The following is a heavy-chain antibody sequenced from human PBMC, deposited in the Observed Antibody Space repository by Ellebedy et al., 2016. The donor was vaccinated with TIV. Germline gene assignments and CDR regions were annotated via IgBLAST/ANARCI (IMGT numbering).Heavy chain of an antibody. V-gene: IGHV4-31*01. CDR3: ARGHYYGSGTLYLDY. CDR2: IYYSGTT. CDR1: GGSISSGGYF. D-gene: IGHD3-10*01. J-gene: IGHJ4*02. Sequence: MPSETLSLTCTVSGGSISSGGYFWSWIRQHPGKGLEWFGYIYYSGTTYYNPSLNSQFTISIDTSKNQFSLELSSLTAADTAVYYCARGHYYGSGTLYLDYWGQGTLVTVSS.